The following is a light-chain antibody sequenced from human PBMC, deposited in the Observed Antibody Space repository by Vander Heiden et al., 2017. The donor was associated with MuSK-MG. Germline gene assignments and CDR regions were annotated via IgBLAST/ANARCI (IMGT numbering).Light chain of an antibody. J-gene: IGKJ1*01. CDR1: QSVLYSSNNKNY. CDR2: WAS. CDR3: QQHYSTPGT. V-gene: IGKV4-1*01. Sequence: DFVMTQSPDSLAVSLGERATINCKSSQSVLYSSNNKNYLAWYQQKPGQPPKLLIYWASTRESGVPERFSGSGSGTDFTLTISSLQAEDVAVYYCQQHYSTPGTFGQGTKVEIK.